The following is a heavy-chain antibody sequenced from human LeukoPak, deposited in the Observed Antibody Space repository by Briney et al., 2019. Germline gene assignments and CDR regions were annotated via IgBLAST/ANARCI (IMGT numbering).Heavy chain of an antibody. CDR1: GYSISSGYY. J-gene: IGHJ4*02. V-gene: IGHV3-7*01. Sequence: ETLSLTCTVSGYSISSGYYWGWIRQPPGKGLEWVASIEQDGSEKCYVDSVKGRFTISRDNAQKSLSLQMKSLRAEDTAVYYCARGSGDLDNWGQGTLVTVSS. CDR3: ARGSGDLDN. D-gene: IGHD4-17*01. CDR2: IEQDGSEK.